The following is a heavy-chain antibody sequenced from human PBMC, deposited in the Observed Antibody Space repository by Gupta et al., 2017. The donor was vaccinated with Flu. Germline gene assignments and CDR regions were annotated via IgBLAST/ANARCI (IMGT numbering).Heavy chain of an antibody. CDR3: ARVFTIFGAVIGNDY. CDR1: GGSISSYY. CDR2: IYYSGST. D-gene: IGHD3-3*01. V-gene: IGHV4-59*01. Sequence: QVQLQESGPGLVKPSETLSLTCTVSGGSISSYYWSWLRQPPGKGLEWIGYIYYSGSTNYNPSLKSRVTISVDTSKNQFSLKLSSVTAADTAVYYCARVFTIFGAVIGNDYWGQGTLVTVSS. J-gene: IGHJ4*02.